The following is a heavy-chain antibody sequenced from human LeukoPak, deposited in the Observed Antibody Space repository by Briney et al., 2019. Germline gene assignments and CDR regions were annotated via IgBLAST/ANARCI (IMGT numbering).Heavy chain of an antibody. CDR1: GFTFSSYT. CDR2: ISSGSYYI. J-gene: IGHJ5*02. Sequence: GGSLRLSCVASGFTFSSYTMNWVRQAPGRGLEWVSSISSGSYYIDYADSVRGRFTISRDNAENSLHLHMSSLRAEDTAVYYCATPPLVTWFDPWGQGTLVTVSS. D-gene: IGHD4-23*01. CDR3: ATPPLVTWFDP. V-gene: IGHV3-21*01.